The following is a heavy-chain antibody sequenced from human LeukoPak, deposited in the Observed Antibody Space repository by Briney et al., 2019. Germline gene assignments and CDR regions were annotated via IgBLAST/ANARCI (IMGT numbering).Heavy chain of an antibody. CDR2: ISGSGGST. Sequence: GGSLRLSCAAPGFTFSSYAMSWVRQAPGKGLEWVSAISGSGGSTYYADSVKGRFTISRDNSKNTLYLQMNSLRAEDTAVYYCARDRGVTGLDYWGQGTLVTVSS. J-gene: IGHJ4*02. CDR3: ARDRGVTGLDY. V-gene: IGHV3-23*01. CDR1: GFTFSSYA. D-gene: IGHD3-10*01.